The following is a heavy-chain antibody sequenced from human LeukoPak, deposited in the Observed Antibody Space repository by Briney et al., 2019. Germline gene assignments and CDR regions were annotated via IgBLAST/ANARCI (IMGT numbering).Heavy chain of an antibody. CDR2: ISAYNGNT. D-gene: IGHD4-11*01. CDR1: GYTFTSYG. CDR3: ARDHPHWPTHTLTTVY. J-gene: IGHJ4*02. V-gene: IGHV1-18*01. Sequence: ASVKVSCKASGYTFTSYGISWVRQAPGQGLEWMGWISAYNGNTNYAQKLQGRVTMTTDTSTSTAYMELRGLRSDDTAVYYCARDHPHWPTHTLTTVYWGQGTLVTVSS.